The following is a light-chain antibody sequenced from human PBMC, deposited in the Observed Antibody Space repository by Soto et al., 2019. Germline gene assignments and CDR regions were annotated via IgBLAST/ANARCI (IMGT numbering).Light chain of an antibody. CDR3: QSYDSSLSGVV. Sequence: QSVLTQPPSVSGAPGQRVTISCTGNSSNIGAGYAIHWYQQLPGTAPKLLIYDNTNRPSGVPDRFSGSKSGTSASLAITGIQTEDEADYHCQSYDSSLSGVVFGGGTKLTVL. CDR1: SSNIGAGYA. V-gene: IGLV1-40*01. J-gene: IGLJ2*01. CDR2: DNT.